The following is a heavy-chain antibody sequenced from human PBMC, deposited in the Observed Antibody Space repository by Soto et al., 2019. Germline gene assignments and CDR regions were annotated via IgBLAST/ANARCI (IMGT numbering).Heavy chain of an antibody. D-gene: IGHD6-19*01. CDR2: SSAYNGDT. J-gene: IGHJ6*03. Sequence: QDQLVQSGGEVKKPGASVKVSCKASGYSFTNYGITWVRQAPGQGFEWMGWSSAYNGDTNYAQKLQGSVTMTTAASTSTAYLELRSLGSDDTAVYYCARDRGVAPPVAGNTHYYYYMDVWGKGTTVTVSS. V-gene: IGHV1-18*01. CDR3: ARDRGVAPPVAGNTHYYYYMDV. CDR1: GYSFTNYG.